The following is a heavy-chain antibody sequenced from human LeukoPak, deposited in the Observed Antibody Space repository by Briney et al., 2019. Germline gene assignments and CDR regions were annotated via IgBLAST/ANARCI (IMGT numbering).Heavy chain of an antibody. CDR2: INGDESST. CDR3: TRDHSSSLDY. V-gene: IGHV3-74*01. J-gene: IGHJ4*02. D-gene: IGHD6-13*01. CDR1: GFTFSSYW. Sequence: GGSLRLSCVASGFTFSSYWMYWVRQAPGKGLVGVSRINGDESSTSYADSVKGRFTISRDNAKNTLYLQMNSLRAEDTAVYYCTRDHSSSLDYWGQGTLVTVSS.